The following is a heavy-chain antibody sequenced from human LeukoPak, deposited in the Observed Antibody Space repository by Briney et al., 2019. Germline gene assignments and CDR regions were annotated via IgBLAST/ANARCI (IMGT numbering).Heavy chain of an antibody. V-gene: IGHV3-7*01. D-gene: IGHD2/OR15-2a*01. Sequence: GGSLRLSCAASGFTFSNYWMSWVRQAPGKGLEWVANINQDGSTKYYVDSVKGRFTISRDNAKNSLYLQMNSLRAEDTAVYYCWQFFYSYSSMDFCGNGTRSPSP. CDR1: GFTFSNYW. CDR2: INQDGSTK. J-gene: IGHJ6*03. CDR3: WQFFYSYSSMDF.